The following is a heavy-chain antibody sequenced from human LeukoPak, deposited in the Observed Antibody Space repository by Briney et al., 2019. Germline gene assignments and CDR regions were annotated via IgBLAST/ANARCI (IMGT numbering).Heavy chain of an antibody. Sequence: SETLSLTCTVSGGSISSSSYYWSWIRQPPGKGLEWIGEINHSGSTNYNPSLKSRVTISVDTSKNQFSLKLSSVTAADTAVYYCARGCSGIAVAGTGEGSHNWFDPWGQGTLVTVSS. J-gene: IGHJ5*02. CDR2: INHSGST. D-gene: IGHD6-19*01. CDR3: ARGCSGIAVAGTGEGSHNWFDP. CDR1: GGSISSSSYY. V-gene: IGHV4-39*07.